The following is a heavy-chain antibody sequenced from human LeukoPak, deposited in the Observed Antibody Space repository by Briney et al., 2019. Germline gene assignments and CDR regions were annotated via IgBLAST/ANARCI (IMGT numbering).Heavy chain of an antibody. CDR1: GYTFTNYG. CDR2: ISGYNGNT. J-gene: IGHJ4*02. D-gene: IGHD6-19*01. Sequence: ASVKVSCKASGYTFTNYGISWVRQAPGQGLEWMGWISGYNGNTNYAQKFQGRITMTTDTSTSTGYMELRSLRSDDTAVYYCARDLKMGYSSGRYSWGTGSSNDYWGQGALVTVSS. CDR3: ARDLKMGYSSGRYSWGTGSSNDY. V-gene: IGHV1-18*01.